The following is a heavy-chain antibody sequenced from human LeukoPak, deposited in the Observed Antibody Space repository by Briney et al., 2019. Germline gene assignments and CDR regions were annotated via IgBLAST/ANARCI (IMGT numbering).Heavy chain of an antibody. CDR2: ISGSGGST. D-gene: IGHD3-16*01. Sequence: GGSLRLSCSASGFTFSSYAMSWVRQAPGKGLEWVSAISGSGGSTYYADSVKGRFTISRDNSKNTLYLQMNSLRAEDTAVYYCAKDPAPWGINWFDPWGQGTLVAVSS. CDR1: GFTFSSYA. CDR3: AKDPAPWGINWFDP. J-gene: IGHJ5*02. V-gene: IGHV3-23*01.